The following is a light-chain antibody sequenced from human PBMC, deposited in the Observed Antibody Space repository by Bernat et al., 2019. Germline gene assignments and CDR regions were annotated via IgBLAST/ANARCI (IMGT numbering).Light chain of an antibody. CDR1: SSDVGSNS. V-gene: IGLV1-44*01. CDR2: ATN. J-gene: IGLJ3*02. Sequence: QSVLTQPPSASGTPGQRVTISCSGSSSDVGSNSVTWYQQFPGTAPKVLMYATNQRPSGVPDRFSGSKSGTSASLAISGLQSDDEANYYCASWDDSLIGWVFGGGTRLTVL. CDR3: ASWDDSLIGWV.